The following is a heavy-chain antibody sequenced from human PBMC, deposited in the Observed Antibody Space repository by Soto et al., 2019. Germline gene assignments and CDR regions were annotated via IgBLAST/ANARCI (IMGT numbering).Heavy chain of an antibody. CDR3: ARDRGAYCSGGKCDSGAFFDY. CDR1: GFSFTDFY. Sequence: QVQLVESGGGLVKPGGSLRLSCAASGFSFTDFYMNWIRQVPGKGLEWVALISTSTTYTKYADSVKGRFTISRDNAKNSLYLQMSSLRAEATAVYYCARDRGAYCSGGKCDSGAFFDYWGRGTLVNVSS. D-gene: IGHD2-15*01. V-gene: IGHV3-11*05. J-gene: IGHJ4*02. CDR2: ISTSTTYT.